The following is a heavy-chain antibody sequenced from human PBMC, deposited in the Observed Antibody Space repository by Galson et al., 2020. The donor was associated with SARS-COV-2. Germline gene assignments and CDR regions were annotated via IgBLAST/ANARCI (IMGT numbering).Heavy chain of an antibody. D-gene: IGHD2-8*01. J-gene: IGHJ4*02. CDR2: IGASDGTT. V-gene: IGHV3-23*01. CDR1: GFSFGTYV. Sequence: GGSLRLSCAASGFSFGTYVMSWVRQAPGKGFEWVSSIGASDGTTEYADSVKGRFTISRDNAKYTLYLQMNSLRVEDTATYYCVKPHRTVYGEGYWGQENLVTVSS. CDR3: VKPHRTVYGEGY.